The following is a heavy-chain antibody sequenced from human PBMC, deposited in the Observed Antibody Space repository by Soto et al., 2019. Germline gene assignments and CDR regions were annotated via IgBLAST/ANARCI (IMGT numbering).Heavy chain of an antibody. J-gene: IGHJ4*02. CDR2: INAGNGNT. CDR3: ARGHVWGSYRFGPIYY. Sequence: QVQLVQSGAEEKKPGASVKVSCKASGYTFTSYAMHWVRQAPGQRLEWMGWINAGNGNTKYSQKFQGRVTITRDTSASTAYMELSSLRSEDTAVYYCARGHVWGSYRFGPIYYWGQGTLVTVSS. CDR1: GYTFTSYA. D-gene: IGHD3-16*02. V-gene: IGHV1-3*05.